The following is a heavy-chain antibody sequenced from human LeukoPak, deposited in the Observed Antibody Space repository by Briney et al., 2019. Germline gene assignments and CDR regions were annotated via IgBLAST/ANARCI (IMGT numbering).Heavy chain of an antibody. Sequence: PGGSLRLSCAASGFTFSSSWMIWVRQAPGKGLEWVANINQDGSEKYYMDSVKGRFTISRDNVKSSLYLQMNGLKAEDTAMYYCARGFLWSWGQGTLVTVSS. CDR1: GFTFSSSW. CDR2: INQDGSEK. CDR3: ARGFLWS. J-gene: IGHJ4*02. D-gene: IGHD2-21*01. V-gene: IGHV3-7*01.